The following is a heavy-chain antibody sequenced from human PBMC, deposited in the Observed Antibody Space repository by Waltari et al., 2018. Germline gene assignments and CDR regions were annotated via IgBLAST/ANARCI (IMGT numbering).Heavy chain of an antibody. Sequence: QMQLVQSGPEVKKPGTSVKVSCKASGFTLTNSAMQGVRPGRGQRLEWIGWIVVGSGNTNYAQKFQERVTFTRDMSTSTAYMELSSLRSEDTAVYYCAAESQYCTRGVCFYFMDVWGKGTTVTVSS. CDR1: GFTLTNSA. V-gene: IGHV1-58*02. CDR3: AAESQYCTRGVCFYFMDV. D-gene: IGHD2-8*01. J-gene: IGHJ6*03. CDR2: IVVGSGNT.